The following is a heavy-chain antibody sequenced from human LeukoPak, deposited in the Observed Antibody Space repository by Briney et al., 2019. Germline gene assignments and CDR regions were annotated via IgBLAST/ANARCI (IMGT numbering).Heavy chain of an antibody. CDR3: ARGTDTSLLLWFGSGVNWFDP. CDR1: GYTFTSYD. Sequence: GASVKVSCKASGYTFTSYDINWVRQATGQGLEWMGWMNPNSGNTGYAQKFQGRVTMTRNTSISTAYMELSSLRSEDTAVYYCARGTDTSLLLWFGSGVNWFDPWGQGTLVTVSS. J-gene: IGHJ5*02. V-gene: IGHV1-8*01. D-gene: IGHD3-10*01. CDR2: MNPNSGNT.